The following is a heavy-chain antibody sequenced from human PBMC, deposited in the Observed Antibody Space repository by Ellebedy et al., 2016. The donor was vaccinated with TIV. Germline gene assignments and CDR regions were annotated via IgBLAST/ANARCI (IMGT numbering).Heavy chain of an antibody. D-gene: IGHD6-13*01. CDR3: ARGVWKAAAGTTFDP. CDR1: GFTFSEDY. CDR2: ISSSGSTI. Sequence: PGGSLRLSCAAAGFTFSEDYMSWIRQAPGQGLEWVSYISSSGSTIYYADSVKGRFTTSRDNAGNSLYLQMNSLRAEDTAVYYCARGVWKAAAGTTFDPWGQGTLVTVSS. V-gene: IGHV3-11*04. J-gene: IGHJ5*02.